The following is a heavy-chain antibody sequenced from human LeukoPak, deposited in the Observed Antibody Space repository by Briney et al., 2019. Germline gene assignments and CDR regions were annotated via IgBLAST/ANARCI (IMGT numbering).Heavy chain of an antibody. V-gene: IGHV3-23*01. CDR1: GFTFSSYG. Sequence: GGSLRLSCAASGFTFSSYGMSWVRQAPGKGLEWVSAISGSGGSIYYADSVKGRFTISRDNSKNTLYLQMNSLRAEDTAVYYCAKDLEPVVVVAAIPLDYWGQGTLVTVSS. J-gene: IGHJ4*02. CDR3: AKDLEPVVVVAAIPLDY. CDR2: ISGSGGSI. D-gene: IGHD2-15*01.